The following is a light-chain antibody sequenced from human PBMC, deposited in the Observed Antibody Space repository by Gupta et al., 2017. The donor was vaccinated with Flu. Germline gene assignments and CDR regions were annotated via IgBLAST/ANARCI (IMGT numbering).Light chain of an antibody. CDR1: QTVNNDY. CDR2: HAS. V-gene: IGKV3-20*01. Sequence: EVVLTQSPGTLSLSPGETATLSCRASQTVNNDYLAWYQQKPGQAPRLLIYHASNRATGIADRFTGSGSGADFTLSISRLEPEDFAVYYCQQCGRSPWTFGQGTKVEI. CDR3: QQCGRSPWT. J-gene: IGKJ1*01.